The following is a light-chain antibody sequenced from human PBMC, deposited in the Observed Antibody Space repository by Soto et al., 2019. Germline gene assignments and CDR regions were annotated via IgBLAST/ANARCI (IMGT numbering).Light chain of an antibody. CDR1: QSITRW. Sequence: DIQMTQSPSTLSASVGDRVTITCRASQSITRWLAWYQQKPGEAPKLLIYDASSLESGVPSRFSGSGSGTEFTLTISSLQPDDFATYYCQQYGTSSQYTFGQGTKVDIK. CDR2: DAS. J-gene: IGKJ2*01. CDR3: QQYGTSSQYT. V-gene: IGKV1-5*01.